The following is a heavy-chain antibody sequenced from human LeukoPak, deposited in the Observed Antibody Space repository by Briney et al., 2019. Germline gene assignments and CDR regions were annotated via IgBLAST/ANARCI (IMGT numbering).Heavy chain of an antibody. J-gene: IGHJ6*02. CDR1: GGSINSSSYY. CDR2: IYYSGST. Sequence: SETLSLTCTVSGGSINSSSYYWDWIRQPPGKGLEWIGNIYYSGSTYYNPSLKSRVTISVDTSKNQFSLNLSSVTAAGTAVYYCARDFHYYGMDVWGQGTTVTVSS. V-gene: IGHV4-39*02. CDR3: ARDFHYYGMDV.